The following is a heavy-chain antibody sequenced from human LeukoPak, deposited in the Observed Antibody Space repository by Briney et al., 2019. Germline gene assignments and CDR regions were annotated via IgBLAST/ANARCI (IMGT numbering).Heavy chain of an antibody. CDR1: GFTFNTYA. V-gene: IGHV3-64D*06. J-gene: IGHJ4*02. D-gene: IGHD3-22*01. CDR3: VSQAEGYYSGPFDY. Sequence: GGSLRLSCSTSGFTFNTYAMHWVRQAPGKGLEYVSSISDNGGSTNYADSVKGRFIISRDNSKSTVYLQMSSQRPEDTAVYHCVSQAEGYYSGPFDYWGQGTLVTVSS. CDR2: ISDNGGST.